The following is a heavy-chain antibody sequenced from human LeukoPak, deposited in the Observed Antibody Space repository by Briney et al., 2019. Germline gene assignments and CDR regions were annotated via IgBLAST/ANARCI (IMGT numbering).Heavy chain of an antibody. CDR1: GVTFRTFA. Sequence: PGGSLRLPCAAPGVTFRTFALHWVRQAPGKGVGGGGVISYDGSNKYYADSVKGRFTISRDNSKNTLYLQMTSLKSDDTAVYYCARAGGSSWYVSLYYWGQGTLVTVSS. CDR2: ISYDGSNK. D-gene: IGHD6-13*01. V-gene: IGHV3-30*04. J-gene: IGHJ4*02. CDR3: ARAGGSSWYVSLYY.